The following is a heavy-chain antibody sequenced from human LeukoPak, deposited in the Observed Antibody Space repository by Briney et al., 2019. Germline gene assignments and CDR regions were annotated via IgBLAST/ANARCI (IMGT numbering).Heavy chain of an antibody. V-gene: IGHV1-2*02. CDR3: ARVRGGYCTGDRCYGDFFFDN. J-gene: IGHJ4*02. CDR1: GYNFIGYF. Sequence: SVKVSCKTPGYNFIGYFIHWVRQAPGQGLEWMGWIDPHSGDTAYANKFQGRVTLTRDTTTTTVYMESNSLRSDDTAVYFCARVRGGYCTGDRCYGDFFFDNWGQGTLVTVTS. D-gene: IGHD2-15*01. CDR2: IDPHSGDT.